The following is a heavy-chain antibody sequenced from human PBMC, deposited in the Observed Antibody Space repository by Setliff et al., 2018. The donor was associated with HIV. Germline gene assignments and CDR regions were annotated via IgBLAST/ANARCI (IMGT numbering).Heavy chain of an antibody. V-gene: IGHV4-31*03. D-gene: IGHD3-10*01. J-gene: IGHJ6*03. CDR2: IHYSGNT. CDR1: GDSIRSGGYY. Sequence: SETLSLTCTVFGDSIRSGGYYWSWIRQHPGKGLEWIGYIHYSGNTYYNPSLKGRLTMSVDTSKNQFSLKLSSVTAADTAVYYCARDRSHYGSGKVTRYYTDVWGKGTTVSVSS. CDR3: ARDRSHYGSGKVTRYYTDV.